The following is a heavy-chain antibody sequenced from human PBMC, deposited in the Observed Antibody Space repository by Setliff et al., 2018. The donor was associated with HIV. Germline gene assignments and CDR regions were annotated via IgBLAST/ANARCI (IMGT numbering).Heavy chain of an antibody. CDR2: IYYSGST. CDR1: GGSISSSSYY. Sequence: LSLTCTVSGGSISSSSYYWGWIRQPPGKGLEWIGSIYYSGSTYYNPSLKSRVTISVDTSKNQFSLKLSSVTAADTAVYYCAREGDVWENYFDYWGQGTLVTVSS. J-gene: IGHJ4*02. V-gene: IGHV4-39*07. CDR3: AREGDVWENYFDY. D-gene: IGHD3-16*01.